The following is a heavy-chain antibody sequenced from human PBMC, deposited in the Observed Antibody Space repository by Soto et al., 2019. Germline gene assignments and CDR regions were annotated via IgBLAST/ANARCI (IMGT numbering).Heavy chain of an antibody. D-gene: IGHD2-21*02. Sequence: GESLKISCKGSGYSFSNYWIGWARQMPGKGLEWMGIIYPGDSDTRYSPSFQGQVTISADKSISTAYLQWSSLRASDTAMYYCAVGGDWFFFDMWAQGTLVTVSS. CDR1: GYSFSNYW. CDR3: AVGGDWFFFDM. CDR2: IYPGDSDT. V-gene: IGHV5-51*01. J-gene: IGHJ3*02.